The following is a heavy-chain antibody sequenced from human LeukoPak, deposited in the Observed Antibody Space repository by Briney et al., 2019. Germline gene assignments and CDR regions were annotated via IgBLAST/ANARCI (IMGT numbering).Heavy chain of an antibody. Sequence: GGSLRLSCAASGFTFSSYSMNWVRQAPGEGLEWVSSISSSSSYIYYADSVKGRFTISRDNAKNSLYLQMNSLRAEDTAVYYCASVTDTAMAYYYYYYMDVWGKGTTVTVSS. CDR2: ISSSSSYI. D-gene: IGHD5-18*01. V-gene: IGHV3-21*01. CDR1: GFTFSSYS. CDR3: ASVTDTAMAYYYYYYMDV. J-gene: IGHJ6*03.